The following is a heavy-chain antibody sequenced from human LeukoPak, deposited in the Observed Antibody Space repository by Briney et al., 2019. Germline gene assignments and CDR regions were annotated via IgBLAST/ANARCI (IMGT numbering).Heavy chain of an antibody. CDR1: GFTISSHS. CDR2: FGTRSSSI. J-gene: IGHJ4*02. V-gene: IGHV3-21*01. D-gene: IGHD5-24*01. Sequence: PGGSLRLSCAASGFTISSHSMNWVRQAPGKGLEWVSSFGTRSSSIYYADSVKGRFTISRDNARNSLYLQMNSLKAEDTAVHYCARERDEGFDYWGQGTLVTVSS. CDR3: ARERDEGFDY.